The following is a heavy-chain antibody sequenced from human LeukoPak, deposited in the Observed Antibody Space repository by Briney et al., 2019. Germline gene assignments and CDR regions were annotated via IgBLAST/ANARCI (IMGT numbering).Heavy chain of an antibody. Sequence: GGSLRLSCTASGSIFGDYALSWVRQAPGKGLEWVSFIRSKAYGWTTDYAASLKGIFTISRDDSKSIAYLQMNSLQTEATSVSYCTRHARVTLVRGLNYYYYSILDVWGQGTTVTVSS. CDR2: IRSKAYGWTT. J-gene: IGHJ6*02. CDR3: TRHARVTLVRGLNYYYYSILDV. CDR1: GSIFGDYA. D-gene: IGHD3-10*01. V-gene: IGHV3-49*04.